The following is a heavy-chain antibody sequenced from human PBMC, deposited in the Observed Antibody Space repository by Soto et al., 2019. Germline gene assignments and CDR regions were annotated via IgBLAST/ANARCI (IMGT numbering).Heavy chain of an antibody. V-gene: IGHV1-46*03. CDR3: ARDESVITFRGVIVWYLDQ. D-gene: IGHD3-16*02. CDR1: GYTFINFY. J-gene: IGHJ4*02. CDR2: INPNGGST. Sequence: QVRLVQSGAEVKKPGASVKLSCKASGYTFINFYMHWVRQAPGQGLEWMGMINPNGGSTIYAQKFQGRVTVTRDTSTSTVYMELSSLTSEDTAVYYCARDESVITFRGVIVWYLDQWGQGALVTVSS.